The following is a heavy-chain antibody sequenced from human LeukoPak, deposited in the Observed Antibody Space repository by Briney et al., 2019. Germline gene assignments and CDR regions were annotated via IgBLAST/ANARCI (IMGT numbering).Heavy chain of an antibody. Sequence: APVKVSCKASGYTFTSYGISWVRQAPGQGLEWMGWISAYNGNTNYAQKLQGRVTMTTDTSTSTAYMELRSLRSDDTAVYYCARVESSSWFPGDAFDIWGQGTMVTVSS. D-gene: IGHD6-13*01. CDR2: ISAYNGNT. CDR3: ARVESSSWFPGDAFDI. J-gene: IGHJ3*02. V-gene: IGHV1-18*01. CDR1: GYTFTSYG.